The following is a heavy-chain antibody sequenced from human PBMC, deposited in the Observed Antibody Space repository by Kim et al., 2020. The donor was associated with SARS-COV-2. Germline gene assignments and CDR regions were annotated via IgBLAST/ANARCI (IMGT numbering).Heavy chain of an antibody. Sequence: GGSLRLSCAASGFTFSSYAMHWVRQAPGKGLEWVAVISYDGSNKYYADSVKGRFTISRDNSKNTLYLQMNSLRAEDTAVYYCARDEYSGYDSGGYYYYYYMDVWGKGTTVTVSS. CDR2: ISYDGSNK. J-gene: IGHJ6*03. D-gene: IGHD5-12*01. CDR3: ARDEYSGYDSGGYYYYYYMDV. V-gene: IGHV3-30-3*01. CDR1: GFTFSSYA.